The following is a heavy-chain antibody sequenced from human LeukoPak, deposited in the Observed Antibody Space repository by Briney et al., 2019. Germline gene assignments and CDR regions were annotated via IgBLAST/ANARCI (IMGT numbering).Heavy chain of an antibody. CDR3: ARHRDYYDT. J-gene: IGHJ4*01. D-gene: IGHD3-22*01. CDR2: IFSSGSA. V-gene: IGHV4-59*08. Sequence: SETLSLTCTVSGASINTNFWTWIRQPPGKGLEWIGYIFSSGSAKYNPSLKSRVTISGDTSKNQISLKLTSVTAADTAVYFCARHRDYYDTWGHGTLVTVSS. CDR1: GASINTNF.